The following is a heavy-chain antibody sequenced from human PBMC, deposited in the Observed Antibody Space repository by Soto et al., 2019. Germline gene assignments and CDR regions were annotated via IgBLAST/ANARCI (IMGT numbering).Heavy chain of an antibody. CDR3: AREPLTAMVDY. CDR2: INHSGST. D-gene: IGHD5-18*01. J-gene: IGHJ4*02. Sequence: PSETLSLTCAVYGGSFSGYYWSWIRQPPGKGLEWIGEINHSGSTNYNPSLKSRVTISVDTSKNQFSLKLSSVTAADTAVYYCAREPLTAMVDYWGQGTLVTVSS. V-gene: IGHV4-34*01. CDR1: GGSFSGYY.